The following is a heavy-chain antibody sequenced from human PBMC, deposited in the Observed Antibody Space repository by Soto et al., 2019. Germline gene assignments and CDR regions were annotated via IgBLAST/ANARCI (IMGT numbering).Heavy chain of an antibody. V-gene: IGHV3-20*04. D-gene: IGHD3-22*01. J-gene: IGHJ4*02. Sequence: GGSLRLSCEASGFTFEDSGMSGVRQAPGQGLEWVSGINWSGDNTGYADSVKGRFTISRDNAKNSLYLQMSSLRADDTAVYYCVKGEFYYDSSAYYPFDSWGQGTLVTVSS. CDR2: INWSGDNT. CDR1: GFTFEDSG. CDR3: VKGEFYYDSSAYYPFDS.